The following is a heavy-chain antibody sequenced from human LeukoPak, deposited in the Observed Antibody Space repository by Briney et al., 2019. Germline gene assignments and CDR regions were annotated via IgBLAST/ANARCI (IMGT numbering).Heavy chain of an antibody. D-gene: IGHD6-19*01. CDR3: AKQRIGAGLAVAGTAPFDY. Sequence: GGSLRLSCAASGFTFSSYGIHWVRQAPGQGLEWVAVIWYDGSNKFYADSVKGRFTISGDNSKNTLFLQMDSLRAEDTAVYYCAKQRIGAGLAVAGTAPFDYWGQGTLVTVSS. CDR2: IWYDGSNK. CDR1: GFTFSSYG. J-gene: IGHJ4*02. V-gene: IGHV3-33*06.